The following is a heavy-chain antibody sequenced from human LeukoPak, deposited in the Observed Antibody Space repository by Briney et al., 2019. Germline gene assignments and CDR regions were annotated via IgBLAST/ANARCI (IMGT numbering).Heavy chain of an antibody. CDR1: GGTFSSYA. D-gene: IGHD3-22*01. CDR3: ARVGDSSGYYFDY. J-gene: IGHJ4*02. V-gene: IGHV1-69*05. Sequence: GASVKVSCKASGGTFSSYAISWVRQAPGQGLEWMGGIIPIFGTANYAQKFQGRVTVTTDESTSTAYMELSSLRSEDTAVYYCARVGDSSGYYFDYWGQGTLVTVPS. CDR2: IIPIFGTA.